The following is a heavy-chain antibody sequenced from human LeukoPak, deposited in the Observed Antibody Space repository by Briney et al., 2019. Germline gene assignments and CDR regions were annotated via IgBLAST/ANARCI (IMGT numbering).Heavy chain of an antibody. V-gene: IGHV4-4*07. CDR2: IYTSGST. J-gene: IGHJ6*02. Sequence: SETLSLTCTVPGGSISSYYWSWIRQPAGKGLEWIGRIYTSGSTNYNPSLKSRVTMSVDTSKNQFSLKLSSVTAADTAVYYCARGTTLWFGEGYYYYYGMGVWGQGTTVTVSS. CDR3: ARGTTLWFGEGYYYYYGMGV. CDR1: GGSISSYY. D-gene: IGHD3-10*01.